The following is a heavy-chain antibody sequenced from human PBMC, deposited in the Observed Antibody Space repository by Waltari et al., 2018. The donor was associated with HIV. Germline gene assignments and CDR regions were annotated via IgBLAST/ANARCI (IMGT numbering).Heavy chain of an antibody. CDR3: ARVALPAAIHDGMDA. V-gene: IGHV1-2*06. CDR1: GYNFNAYY. D-gene: IGHD2-2*01. Sequence: QVQLVQSGAEMKKPGASVKVSCKASGYNFNAYYIHWVRQAPGQGLEWMGRINPNSAGTNYAQKYQGRVTLTRDTSLNTVYMELSSLRPDDTAVYYCARVALPAAIHDGMDAWGQGTTVTVSS. J-gene: IGHJ6*02. CDR2: INPNSAGT.